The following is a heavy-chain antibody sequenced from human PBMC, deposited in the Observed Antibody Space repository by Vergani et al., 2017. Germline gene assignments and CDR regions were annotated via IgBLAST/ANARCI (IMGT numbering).Heavy chain of an antibody. CDR1: GGSISSYY. J-gene: IGHJ4*02. Sequence: QVQLQESGPGLVKPSETLSLTCTVSGGSISSYYWSWIRKRPGKGLEWVGYIYYSGSTNYNPSLKSRGTISVDTSKNQFSLKLSSVTAADTAVYYCARIQVVTAARRIQYYFDYWGQGTLVTVSS. CDR2: IYYSGST. V-gene: IGHV4-59*01. CDR3: ARIQVVTAARRIQYYFDY. D-gene: IGHD2-2*01.